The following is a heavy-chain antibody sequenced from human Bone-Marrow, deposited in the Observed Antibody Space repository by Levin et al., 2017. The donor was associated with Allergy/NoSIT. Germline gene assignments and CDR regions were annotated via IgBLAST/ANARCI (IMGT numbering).Heavy chain of an antibody. CDR2: IFWSGTT. CDR1: GASIRNPDYY. CDR3: ARQRYVDWQWGWYFDV. Sequence: SETLSLTCSVSGASIRNPDYYWTWVRQSSGKGLEWIGSIFWSGTTYYNPSLESRIYMSVDTSKNQFSLRLWSVTASDTTVYYCARQRYVDWQWGWYFDVWGRGAQVTVTS. V-gene: IGHV4-39*01. D-gene: IGHD3-9*01. J-gene: IGHJ2*01.